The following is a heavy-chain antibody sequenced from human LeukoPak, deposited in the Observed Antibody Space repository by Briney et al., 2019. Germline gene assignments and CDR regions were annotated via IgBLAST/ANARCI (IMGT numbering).Heavy chain of an antibody. V-gene: IGHV1-2*02. CDR1: GYTFTGYY. J-gene: IGHJ6*03. CDR2: INPNSGGT. D-gene: IGHD3-10*01. Sequence: ASVKVSCKASGYTFTGYYMHWVRQAPGQGLEWMGWINPNSGGTNYAQKFQGRVTMTRDTSISTAYMELSRLRSDDTAVYYCAXXXXYGSERYYYYYMDVWGKGTTVTISS. CDR3: AXXXXYGSERYYYYYMDV.